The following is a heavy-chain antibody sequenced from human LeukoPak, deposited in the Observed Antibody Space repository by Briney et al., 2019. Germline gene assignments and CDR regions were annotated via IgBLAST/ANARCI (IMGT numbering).Heavy chain of an antibody. V-gene: IGHV4-61*02. J-gene: IGHJ5*02. CDR3: ARIAVAGKWFDP. D-gene: IGHD6-19*01. CDR1: GDSISSGSYY. Sequence: SETLSLTCTVSGDSISSGSYYWSWIRQPAGKGLEWIGRIYTSGSTNYNPSLKSRVTISVDTSKNQFSLKLSSVTAADTAVYYCARIAVAGKWFDPWGQGTLVTVSP. CDR2: IYTSGST.